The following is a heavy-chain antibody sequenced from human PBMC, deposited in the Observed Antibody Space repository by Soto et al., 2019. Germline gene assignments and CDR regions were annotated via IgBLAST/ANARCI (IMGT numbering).Heavy chain of an antibody. D-gene: IGHD2-21*02. V-gene: IGHV1-18*01. CDR3: AREGDVPYYYSGMDV. J-gene: IGHJ6*02. Sequence: QVQLVQSGGEVKKPGASVKVSCKASGYTFTSYGISWVRQAPGQGLEWMGWISGYNGKTNYAQKVQDRATMTTDKPTSTGYMELRTLRSDDTAVYYCAREGDVPYYYSGMDVWGQGTTVTVSS. CDR2: ISGYNGKT. CDR1: GYTFTSYG.